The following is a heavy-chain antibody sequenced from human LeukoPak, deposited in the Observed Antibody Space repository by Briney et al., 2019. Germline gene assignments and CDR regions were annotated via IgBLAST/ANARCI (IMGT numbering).Heavy chain of an antibody. CDR2: ISSSSSYI. CDR1: GFTFSSYS. V-gene: IGHV3-21*01. J-gene: IGHJ4*02. Sequence: GGSLRLSCAASGFTFSSYSMNWFRQAPGKGLEWVSSISSSSSYIYYADSVKGRLTISRDNAENSLYLQMNSLRAEDTAVYYCARLRSTSYYFDYWGQGTLVTVSS. D-gene: IGHD2-2*01. CDR3: ARLRSTSYYFDY.